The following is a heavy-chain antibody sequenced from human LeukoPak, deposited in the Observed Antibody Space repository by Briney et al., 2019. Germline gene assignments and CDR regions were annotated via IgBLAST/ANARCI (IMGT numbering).Heavy chain of an antibody. Sequence: ASVKVSCKASGGTFSSYGISWVRQAPGQGLEWMGWISAYNGNTNYAQKLQGRVTMTTDTSTSTAYMELRSLRSDDTAVYYCARETYVCGSYRYIGYWGQGTLVTVSS. J-gene: IGHJ4*02. V-gene: IGHV1-18*01. D-gene: IGHD3-16*02. CDR3: ARETYVCGSYRYIGY. CDR2: ISAYNGNT. CDR1: GGTFSSYG.